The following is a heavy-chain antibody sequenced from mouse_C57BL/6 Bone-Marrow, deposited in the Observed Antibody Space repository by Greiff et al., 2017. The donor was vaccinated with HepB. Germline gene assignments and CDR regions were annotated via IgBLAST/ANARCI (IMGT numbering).Heavy chain of an antibody. D-gene: IGHD1-1*01. CDR3: ARGGYYGSRGFDY. V-gene: IGHV3-6*01. Sequence: VQLKESGPGLVKPSQSLSLTCSVTGYSITSGYYWNWIRQFPGNKLEWMGYISYDGSNNYNPSLKNRISITRDTSKNQFFLKLNSVTTEDTATYYCARGGYYGSRGFDYWGQGTTLTVSS. CDR1: GYSITSGYY. CDR2: ISYDGSN. J-gene: IGHJ2*01.